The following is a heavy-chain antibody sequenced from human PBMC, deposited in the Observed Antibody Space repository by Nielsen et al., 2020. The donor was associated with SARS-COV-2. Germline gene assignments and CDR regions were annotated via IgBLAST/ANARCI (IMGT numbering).Heavy chain of an antibody. D-gene: IGHD3-3*01. Sequence: GESLKISCAASGFTFSSYGMHWVRQAPGKGLEWVAVIWYDGSKKVYIDSVKGRFTISRDNAKNSLYLQMNSLRAEDTAVYYCVRDSSVVIWSGYPVDWGQGTLVTVSS. CDR3: VRDSSVVIWSGYPVD. V-gene: IGHV3-33*01. CDR2: IWYDGSKK. CDR1: GFTFSSYG. J-gene: IGHJ4*02.